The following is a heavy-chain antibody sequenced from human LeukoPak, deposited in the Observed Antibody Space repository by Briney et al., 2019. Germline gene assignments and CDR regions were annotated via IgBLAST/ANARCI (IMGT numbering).Heavy chain of an antibody. Sequence: SETLSLTCTVSGGSISTYYWSWIRQPPGKGLEWIGYIYYSGSTKYNPSLKSRVTISVDASKNQFSLNLSSVTAADTAVYYCARHLGNWFDLWGQGALVIVSS. CDR1: GGSISTYY. V-gene: IGHV4-59*08. CDR2: IYYSGST. J-gene: IGHJ5*02. CDR3: ARHLGNWFDL.